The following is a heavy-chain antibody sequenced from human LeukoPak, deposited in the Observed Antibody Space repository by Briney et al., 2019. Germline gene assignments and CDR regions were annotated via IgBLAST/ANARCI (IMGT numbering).Heavy chain of an antibody. V-gene: IGHV3-30*18. CDR3: AKQEYPYAFDI. CDR1: GFTFSNYG. D-gene: IGHD2/OR15-2a*01. CDR2: ISYDGSNK. J-gene: IGHJ3*02. Sequence: GRPLRLSCAASGFTFSNYGMHWVRQAPGKGLEWVAVISYDGSNKYYADSVKGRFTISRDNSKNTLFLQMNSLRSKDTAVYYCAKQEYPYAFDIWGQGTMVTVSS.